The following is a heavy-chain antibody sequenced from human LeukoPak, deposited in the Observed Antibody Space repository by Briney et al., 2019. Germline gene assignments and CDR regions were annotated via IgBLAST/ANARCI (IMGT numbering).Heavy chain of an antibody. J-gene: IGHJ4*02. V-gene: IGHV3-21*01. Sequence: GGSLRLSCAASGFTFRSYSINWVRQAPGKGPEWVSSIDTASNTFYADSVKGRFTISRDNAKNSLDLQMNSLSVEDTAVYYCARTVCSGGSCPHDYWGQGTLVTVSS. CDR1: GFTFRSYS. CDR3: ARTVCSGGSCPHDY. CDR2: IDTASNT. D-gene: IGHD2-15*01.